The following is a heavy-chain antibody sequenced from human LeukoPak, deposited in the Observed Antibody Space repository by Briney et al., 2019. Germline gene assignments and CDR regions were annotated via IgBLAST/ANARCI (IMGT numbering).Heavy chain of an antibody. J-gene: IGHJ4*02. Sequence: SETLSLICAVYGGSFSGYYWSWIRQPPGKGLEWIGEINHSGSTNYNPSLQSRVTISVDTSKNQYTLKLSSVTAADTAVYYCASLYSRRYSGSYRSFDYWGQGTLVTVSS. CDR2: INHSGST. CDR1: GGSFSGYY. D-gene: IGHD1-26*01. CDR3: ASLYSRRYSGSYRSFDY. V-gene: IGHV4-34*01.